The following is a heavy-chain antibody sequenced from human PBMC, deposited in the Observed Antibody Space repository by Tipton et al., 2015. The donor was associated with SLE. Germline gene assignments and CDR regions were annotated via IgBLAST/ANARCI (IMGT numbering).Heavy chain of an antibody. CDR3: ARRNPGDWFDP. V-gene: IGHV4-59*01. D-gene: IGHD3-10*01. J-gene: IGHJ5*02. Sequence: GLVKPSETLSLTCTVSGGSISSYYWSWIRQPPGKGLEWIGYIYYSGSTNYNPSLKSRVTISVDTSKNQFSLKLSSVTAADTAVYYCARRNPGDWFDPWGQGTLVTVSS. CDR2: IYYSGST. CDR1: GGSISSYY.